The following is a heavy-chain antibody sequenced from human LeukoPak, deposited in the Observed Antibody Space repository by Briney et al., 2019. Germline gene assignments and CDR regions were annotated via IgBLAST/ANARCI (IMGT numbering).Heavy chain of an antibody. CDR1: GFTFTNYW. J-gene: IGHJ4*02. Sequence: GGSLRLSCAASGFTFTNYWMDWVRQAPGKGLEWVANINQGGSEKYYVDSVKGRFTISRDNANNSLYLQLNNLRADDTALYYCSRSLDYWGQGTLVTVSS. CDR3: SRSLDY. V-gene: IGHV3-7*03. CDR2: INQGGSEK.